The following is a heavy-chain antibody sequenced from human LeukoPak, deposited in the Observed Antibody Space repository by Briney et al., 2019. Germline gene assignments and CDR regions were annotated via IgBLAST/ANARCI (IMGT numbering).Heavy chain of an antibody. CDR1: GFTFDDYA. Sequence: GGSLRLSCAASGFTFDDYAMHWVRQAPGKGLEWVSLISGDGGSIYYADSVKGRFTISRDNSKNSLYLQMNSLRTEDTALYYCARPRETGYSSSWYLGYWGQGTLVTVSS. CDR2: ISGDGGSI. V-gene: IGHV3-43*02. CDR3: ARPRETGYSSSWYLGY. D-gene: IGHD6-13*01. J-gene: IGHJ4*02.